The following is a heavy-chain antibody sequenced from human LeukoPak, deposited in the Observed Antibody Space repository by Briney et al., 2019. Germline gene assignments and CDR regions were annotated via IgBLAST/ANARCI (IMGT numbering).Heavy chain of an antibody. Sequence: SVKVSCKASGGTFISYAISWVRQAPGQGLEWMGGIIPIFGTANYAQKFQGRVTITADESTSTAYMELSSLRSEDTAVYYCARDRIFGVVSYFDYWGQGTLVTVSS. J-gene: IGHJ4*02. CDR2: IIPIFGTA. CDR3: ARDRIFGVVSYFDY. CDR1: GGTFISYA. D-gene: IGHD3-3*02. V-gene: IGHV1-69*13.